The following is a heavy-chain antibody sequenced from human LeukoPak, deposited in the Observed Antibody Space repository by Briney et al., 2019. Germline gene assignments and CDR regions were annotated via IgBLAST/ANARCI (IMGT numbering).Heavy chain of an antibody. J-gene: IGHJ4*02. CDR3: AKRSDYGGNGNYFDS. V-gene: IGHV3-23*01. D-gene: IGHD4-23*01. CDR1: GFTFSSYG. CDR2: ISGRDSNT. Sequence: GGFLRLSCAASGFTFSSYGMTCVRQAPGKGLEWVSTISGRDSNTYYADSVQGRFTISRDNSKNTLYLQMNSLRAEDTAVYYCAKRSDYGGNGNYFDSWGQGTPVTVSS.